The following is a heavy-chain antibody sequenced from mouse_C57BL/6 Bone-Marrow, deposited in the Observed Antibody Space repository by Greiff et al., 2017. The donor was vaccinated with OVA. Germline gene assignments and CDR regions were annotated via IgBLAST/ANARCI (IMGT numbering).Heavy chain of an antibody. CDR2: INPNYGTT. D-gene: IGHD1-1*01. CDR1: GYSFTDYN. J-gene: IGHJ4*01. Sequence: EVQLQQSGPELVKPGASVKISCKASGYSFTDYNMNWVKQSNGKSLEWIGVINPNYGTTSYNQKFKGKATLTVDQSSSTAYMQLNSLTSEYSAVYYYASGGNYYEPYALGYWGQRTSVTVS. V-gene: IGHV1-39*01. CDR3: ASGGNYYEPYALGY.